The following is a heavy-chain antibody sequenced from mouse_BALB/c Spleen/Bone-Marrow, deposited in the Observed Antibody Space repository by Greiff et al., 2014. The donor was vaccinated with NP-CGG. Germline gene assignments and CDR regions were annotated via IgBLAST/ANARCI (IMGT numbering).Heavy chain of an antibody. J-gene: IGHJ2*01. V-gene: IGHV1S135*01. Sequence: EVQLQQSGPELEKPGASVKISCKASGYSFTDSNMNWVKQSNGKNLEWIGNIDPYYGGTSYSQKFKGKATLTVDKSSSTAYMHLRSLTSEDSAVYYCAKKDYGSSSFDYWGQGTTLTVSS. CDR1: GYSFTDSN. CDR3: AKKDYGSSSFDY. CDR2: IDPYYGGT. D-gene: IGHD1-1*01.